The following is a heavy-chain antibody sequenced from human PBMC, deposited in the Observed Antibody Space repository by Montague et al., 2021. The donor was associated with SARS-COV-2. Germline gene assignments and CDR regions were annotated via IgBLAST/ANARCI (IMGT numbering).Heavy chain of an antibody. Sequence: PALVKPTQTLTLTCSFSGFSLSTSGVGVGWIRQPPGKALEWLALIYWDDDKRYSPSLKSRLTITKDTSKNQVVLTMTNMDPVDTATYYCAHRTIRDVSGSYYHWGRGTLVTVSS. J-gene: IGHJ5*02. CDR3: AHRTIRDVSGSYYH. CDR2: IYWDDDK. D-gene: IGHD3-10*01. V-gene: IGHV2-5*02. CDR1: GFSLSTSGVG.